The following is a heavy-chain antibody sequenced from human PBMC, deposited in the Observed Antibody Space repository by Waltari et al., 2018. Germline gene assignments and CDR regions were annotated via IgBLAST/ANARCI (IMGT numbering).Heavy chain of an antibody. D-gene: IGHD3-10*01. V-gene: IGHV4-34*01. CDR3: ARGYHYYGSGRPFDY. Sequence: QVQLQQWGAGLLKPSETLSLTCAVYGGSFSGYYWSWIRRPPGKGLEWIGEINHSGSTNYNPSLKSRVTISVDTSKNQFSLKLSSVTAADTAVYYCARGYHYYGSGRPFDYWGQGTLVTVSS. J-gene: IGHJ4*02. CDR1: GGSFSGYY. CDR2: INHSGST.